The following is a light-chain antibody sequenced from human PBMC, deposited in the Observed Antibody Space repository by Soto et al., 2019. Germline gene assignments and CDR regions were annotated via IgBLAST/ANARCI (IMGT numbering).Light chain of an antibody. CDR2: GAS. V-gene: IGKV3-20*01. CDR1: QSVSTNY. J-gene: IGKJ1*01. Sequence: EIVLSNAGGTLSFCEIERSTLSCRPRQSVSTNYLAWYQQKPGQAPRLLIYGASNRATGIPDRFSGSGSGTDFTLTSIRLEDEEFAVYYCRQSCRPGTFGHGTKVDIK. CDR3: RQSCRPGT.